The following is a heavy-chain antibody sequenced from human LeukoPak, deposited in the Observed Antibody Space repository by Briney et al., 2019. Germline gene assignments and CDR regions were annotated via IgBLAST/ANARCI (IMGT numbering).Heavy chain of an antibody. CDR3: ARLLPEGGYCGGDCLVNDY. V-gene: IGHV1-18*01. CDR1: GYTFTSYG. CDR2: ISAYNGNT. Sequence: ASVKVSCKASGYTFTSYGISWVRHAPGQGLELMGLISAYNGNTNYAQKLQGRVTMTTDTSTSTAYMELRSLRSDDTAVYYCARLLPEGGYCGGDCLVNDYWGQGTLVTVSS. J-gene: IGHJ4*02. D-gene: IGHD2-21*02.